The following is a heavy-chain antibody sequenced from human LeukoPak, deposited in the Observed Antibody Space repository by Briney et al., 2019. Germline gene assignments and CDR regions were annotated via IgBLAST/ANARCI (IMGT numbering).Heavy chain of an antibody. CDR2: ISGSGGST. CDR1: GFTFSSYA. CDR3: AKRDYDILTGYSNDAFDI. D-gene: IGHD3-9*01. V-gene: IGHV3-23*01. J-gene: IGHJ3*02. Sequence: GGSRRLSCAASGFTFSSYAMSWVRQAPGKGLEWVSAISGSGGSTYYADSVKGRFTTPRDNSKNTLYLQMNSLRAEDTAVYYCAKRDYDILTGYSNDAFDIWGQGTMVTVSS.